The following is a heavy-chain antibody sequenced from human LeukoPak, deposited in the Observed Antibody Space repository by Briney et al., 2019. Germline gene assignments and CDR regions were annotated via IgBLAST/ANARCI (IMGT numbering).Heavy chain of an antibody. J-gene: IGHJ6*03. Sequence: PGGSLRLSCAASGFTFDDYGMSWVRQAPGKGLEWVSGINWNGGSTGYADSVKGRFTISRDNAKNSLYLQMDSLRAEDTALYYCARVPAAIIHYYYYMDVWGKGTTVTVSS. D-gene: IGHD2-2*01. CDR3: ARVPAAIIHYYYYMDV. CDR2: INWNGGST. V-gene: IGHV3-20*04. CDR1: GFTFDDYG.